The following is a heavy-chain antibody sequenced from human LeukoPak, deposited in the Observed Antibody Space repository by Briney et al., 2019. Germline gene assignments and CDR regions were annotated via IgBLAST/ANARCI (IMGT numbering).Heavy chain of an antibody. J-gene: IGHJ3*02. Sequence: SETLSLTRTVSGGSISSYYWSWIRQPPGKGLEWIGYIYYSGSTNYNPSLKSRVTISVDTSKNQFSLKLSSVTAADTAVYYCAGTSKYIGSGRDDSFDIWGQGTMVTVSS. CDR3: AGTSKYIGSGRDDSFDI. CDR2: IYYSGST. D-gene: IGHD3-10*01. CDR1: GGSISSYY. V-gene: IGHV4-59*08.